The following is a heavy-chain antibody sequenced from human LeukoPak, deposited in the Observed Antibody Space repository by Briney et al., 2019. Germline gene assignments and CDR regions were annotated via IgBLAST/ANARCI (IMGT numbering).Heavy chain of an antibody. D-gene: IGHD4-23*01. V-gene: IGHV4-59*08. CDR2: IYYTGTT. Sequence: SETLSLTCTVSGGSINNYYWNWIRQPPGKGLEWIGHIYYTGTTNYSPSLKSRVTISVDTSKNQFSLKLSSVTAADTAVYYCARRKADYGGNSAFDYWGQGTLVTVSS. CDR3: ARRKADYGGNSAFDY. CDR1: GGSINNYY. J-gene: IGHJ4*02.